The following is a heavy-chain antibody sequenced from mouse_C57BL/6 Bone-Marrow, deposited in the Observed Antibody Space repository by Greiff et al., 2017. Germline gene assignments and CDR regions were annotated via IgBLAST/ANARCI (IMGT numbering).Heavy chain of an antibody. D-gene: IGHD1-1*01. V-gene: IGHV1-54*01. CDR1: GYAFTNYL. CDR2: INPGSGGT. J-gene: IGHJ3*01. CDR3: ARGVTTVVERAWFAY. Sequence: VQLQQSGAELVRPGTSVKVSCKASGYAFTNYLIEWVKQRPGQGLEWIGVINPGSGGTNYNEKFKGKATLTADKSSSTAYMQLSSLTSEDSAVYFCARGVTTVVERAWFAYWGQGTLVTVSA.